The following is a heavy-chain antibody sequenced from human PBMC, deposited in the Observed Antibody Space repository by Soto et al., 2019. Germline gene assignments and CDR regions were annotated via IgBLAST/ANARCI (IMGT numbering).Heavy chain of an antibody. CDR1: GVTFSTST. CDR2: IIPILATA. V-gene: IGHV1-69*11. J-gene: IGHJ6*02. D-gene: IGHD6-19*01. Sequence: VQLVQSGAEVRKPGSSVKVSCQVSGVTFSTSTITWVRQAPGQGLAWMGSIIPILATAKSTQKFQGRVTITADESASVGYMELSSLTSVDTAVYYCARAGFVSGWNEFSGMEVWGQGTTVTFSS. CDR3: ARAGFVSGWNEFSGMEV.